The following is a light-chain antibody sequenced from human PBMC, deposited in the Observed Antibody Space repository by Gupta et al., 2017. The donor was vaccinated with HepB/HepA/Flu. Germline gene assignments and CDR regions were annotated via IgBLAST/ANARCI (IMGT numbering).Light chain of an antibody. J-gene: IGKJ4*01. V-gene: IGKV3-20*01. CDR2: DAS. CDR1: QRVTGNY. Sequence: IVLSLPPDTLYLSPGERATLSCRASQRVTGNYLAWYQQKPGQAPRLLIYDASTWASGVPDKFSGSGSGTXFTLAIXTLEPEDFAVYYCQQYDSTSVTFGXGTKVEIK. CDR3: QQYDSTSVT.